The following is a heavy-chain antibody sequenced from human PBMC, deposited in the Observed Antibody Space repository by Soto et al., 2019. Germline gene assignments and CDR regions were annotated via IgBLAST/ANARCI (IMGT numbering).Heavy chain of an antibody. V-gene: IGHV4-34*01. CDR3: ARGRYHSDTTAYRRTVYYGMDV. J-gene: IGHJ6*02. Sequence: SETLSLTCAVYGGSFSGYYWSWIRQPPGKGLEWIGEINHSGSTNYNPSLKSRVTISVDTSKNQFSLKLSSVTAADTAVYYCARGRYHSDTTAYRRTVYYGMDVWGQGTTVTVSS. D-gene: IGHD3-22*01. CDR1: GGSFSGYY. CDR2: INHSGST.